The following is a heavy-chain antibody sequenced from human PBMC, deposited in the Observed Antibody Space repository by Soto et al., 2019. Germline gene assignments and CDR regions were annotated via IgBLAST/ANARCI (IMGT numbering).Heavy chain of an antibody. CDR3: ARLSIYGALPFDP. J-gene: IGHJ5*02. CDR1: GGSFSGYY. D-gene: IGHD4-17*01. CDR2: IYYSGST. Sequence: SETLSLTCAVYGGSFSGYYWSWIRQPPGKGLEWIGYIYYSGSTNYNPSLKSRVTISVDTSKNQFSLKLSSVTAADTAVYYCARLSIYGALPFDPWGQGTLVTVSS. V-gene: IGHV4-59*08.